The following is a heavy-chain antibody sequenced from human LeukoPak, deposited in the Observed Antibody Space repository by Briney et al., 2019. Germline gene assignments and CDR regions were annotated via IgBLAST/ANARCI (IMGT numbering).Heavy chain of an antibody. D-gene: IGHD3-10*01. CDR3: ARQDIWFGELVV. CDR2: ISDSGST. Sequence: SETLSLTCIVSGGSISRSSYYWGWLRQPPGKGLEGIGTISDSGSTYDSPSLKSRVTISVDTSKNQFSLKLRFVPAAATAVYYCARQDIWFGELVVWGQGTTVTVSS. J-gene: IGHJ6*02. V-gene: IGHV4-39*01. CDR1: GGSISRSSYY.